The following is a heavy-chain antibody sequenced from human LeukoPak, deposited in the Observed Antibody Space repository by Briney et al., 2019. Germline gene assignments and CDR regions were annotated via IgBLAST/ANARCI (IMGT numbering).Heavy chain of an antibody. J-gene: IGHJ4*02. Sequence: ASVKVSCKASGYIFTNYAIHWLRRAPGQGLEWMGWIKTVNGDTKYSQEFQGRLTITSDTSASTAYLELSSLRFEDMAVYYCARVAGTLFDYWGQGTLVTVSS. V-gene: IGHV1-3*03. CDR1: GYIFTNYA. D-gene: IGHD6-19*01. CDR3: ARVAGTLFDY. CDR2: IKTVNGDT.